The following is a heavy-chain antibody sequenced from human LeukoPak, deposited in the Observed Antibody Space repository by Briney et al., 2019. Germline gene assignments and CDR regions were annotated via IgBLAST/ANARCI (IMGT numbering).Heavy chain of an antibody. J-gene: IGHJ4*02. D-gene: IGHD1-26*01. V-gene: IGHV4-59*01. CDR2: MYYSGST. CDR3: ARDNGTYYGFDS. Sequence: SGTLSLTCTVSGGFISSYYWSWIRQPPGKGLEWIGYMYYSGSTIHNPSLKSRVTISVDTSRHQFSLKLSSMTAADTAVYYCARDNGTYYGFDSWGQGTLVTVSS. CDR1: GGFISSYY.